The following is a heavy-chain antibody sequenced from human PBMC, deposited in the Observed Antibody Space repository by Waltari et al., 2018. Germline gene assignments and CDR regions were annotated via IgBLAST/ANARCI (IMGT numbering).Heavy chain of an antibody. D-gene: IGHD2-8*01. V-gene: IGHV4-34*01. Sequence: QVQLQQWGAGLLKPSETLSLTCAVHGGSFSGYYWSWISQPPGKGLEWIGEINHSGSTNYNPSLKSRVTISVDTSKNQFSLKLSSVTAADTAVYYSASQDIVLMVYARWGQGTLVTVSS. CDR2: INHSGST. CDR1: GGSFSGYY. J-gene: IGHJ4*02. CDR3: ASQDIVLMVYAR.